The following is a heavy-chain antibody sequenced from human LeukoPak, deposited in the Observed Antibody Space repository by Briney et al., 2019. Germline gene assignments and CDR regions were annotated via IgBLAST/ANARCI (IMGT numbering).Heavy chain of an antibody. CDR3: ARKPGYYGSGSYKY. J-gene: IGHJ4*02. V-gene: IGHV4-34*01. D-gene: IGHD3-10*01. CDR1: GFTFSSYE. CDR2: INHSGST. Sequence: GSRRLSCAASGFTFSSYEMNWVRQPPGKGLEWIGEINHSGSTNYNPSLKSRVTISVDTSKNQFSLKLSSVTAADTAVYYCARKPGYYGSGSYKYWGQGTLVTVSS.